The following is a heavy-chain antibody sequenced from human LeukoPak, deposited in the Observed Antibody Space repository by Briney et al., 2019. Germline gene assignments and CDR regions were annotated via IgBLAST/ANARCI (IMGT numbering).Heavy chain of an antibody. D-gene: IGHD3-16*02. V-gene: IGHV4-39*07. J-gene: IGHJ3*02. Sequence: SETLSLTCTVSGGSISSSSYYWGWIRQPPGKGLEWIGSNYYSGSTYSNVPLHSRVTISLDTSNNQFSLKLNSVTAADTAVYYCARLSVSLNAFDMWGQGTMVTVSS. CDR1: GGSISSSSYY. CDR2: NYYSGST. CDR3: ARLSVSLNAFDM.